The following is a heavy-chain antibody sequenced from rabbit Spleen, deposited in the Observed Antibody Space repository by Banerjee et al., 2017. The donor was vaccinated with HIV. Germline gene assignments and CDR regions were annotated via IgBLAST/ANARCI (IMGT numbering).Heavy chain of an antibody. J-gene: IGHJ4*01. Sequence: QEQLEESGGDLVQPEGSLTLTCKASGFDFSNRYWGCWVRQAPGKGLEWIACIYTGSGGDTYYASWAKGRFTISKTSSTTVTLQMTSLTAADTATYFCVRDQAGDADYGPYYLNLWGPGTLVTVS. CDR1: GFDFSNRYW. CDR2: IYTGSGGDT. D-gene: IGHD2-1*01. CDR3: VRDQAGDADYGPYYLNL. V-gene: IGHV1S45*01.